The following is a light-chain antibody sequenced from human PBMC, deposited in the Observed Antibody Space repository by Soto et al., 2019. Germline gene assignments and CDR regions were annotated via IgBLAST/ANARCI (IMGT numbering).Light chain of an antibody. V-gene: IGLV2-23*01. CDR3: CSYARGSTLV. CDR2: EDS. J-gene: IGLJ3*02. Sequence: QSALTQPASVSGSPGQSITISCTGTSSDVGSYNLVSWYQQHPGKAPKLMIYEDSKRPSGVSNRFFGSKSGNTASLTISGLQAEDEADYFCCSYARGSTLVFGGGTKVTVL. CDR1: SSDVGSYNL.